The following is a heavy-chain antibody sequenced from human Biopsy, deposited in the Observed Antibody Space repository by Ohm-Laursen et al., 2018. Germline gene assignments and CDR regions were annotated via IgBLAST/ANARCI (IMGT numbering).Heavy chain of an antibody. CDR1: GFTFSSHA. D-gene: IGHD3-3*01. V-gene: IGHV3-23*01. Sequence: SLGLSCSASGFTFSSHAMSWVRQASGEGLECVSVINGSGGSTYYADPVKGRFTISRDNSKNTLYLQMNSLRAEDTAMYYCARDLYDFCGGCPFDPWGQGTLVTVS. CDR3: ARDLYDFCGGCPFDP. J-gene: IGHJ5*02. CDR2: INGSGGST.